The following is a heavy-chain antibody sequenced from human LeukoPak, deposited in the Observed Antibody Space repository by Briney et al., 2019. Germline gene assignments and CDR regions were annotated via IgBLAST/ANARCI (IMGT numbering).Heavy chain of an antibody. D-gene: IGHD6-19*01. CDR2: INHSGST. CDR3: ARGLARYSSGIFDP. V-gene: IGHV4-34*01. CDR1: GGSISSYS. Sequence: PSETLSLTCTVSGGSISSYSWSWIRQPPGKGLEWIGEINHSGSTNYNPSLKSRVTISVDTSKNQFSLKLSSVTAADTAVYYCARGLARYSSGIFDPWGQGTLVAVSS. J-gene: IGHJ5*02.